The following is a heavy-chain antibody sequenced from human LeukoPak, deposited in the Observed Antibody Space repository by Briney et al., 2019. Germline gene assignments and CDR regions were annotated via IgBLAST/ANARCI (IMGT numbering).Heavy chain of an antibody. CDR2: ISSSGTTI. CDR3: ARDGLFGYYFDSGSRNDAFEI. D-gene: IGHD3-10*01. Sequence: PGGSLRLSCAASGFTFSSYEVNWVRQAPGKGLEWVSYISSSGTTIYYADSVKGRFTISRDNAKNSLYLQMNSLRAEDTAVYYCARDGLFGYYFDSGSRNDAFEIWGQGIMVTVSS. V-gene: IGHV3-48*03. CDR1: GFTFSSYE. J-gene: IGHJ3*02.